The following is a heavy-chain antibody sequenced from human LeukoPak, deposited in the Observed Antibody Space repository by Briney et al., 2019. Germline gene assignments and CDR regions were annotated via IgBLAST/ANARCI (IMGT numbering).Heavy chain of an antibody. J-gene: IGHJ4*02. CDR3: AKALSVVPADGEGTPIY. CDR1: GFTFSSYG. CDR2: IRYDGSNK. V-gene: IGHV3-30*02. D-gene: IGHD2-2*01. Sequence: GGSLRLSCAASGFTFSSYGMHWVRQAPGKGLEWVAFIRYDGSNKYYADSVKGRFTISRDNSKNTLYLQMNSLRAEDTAVYYCAKALSVVPADGEGTPIYWGQGTLVTVSS.